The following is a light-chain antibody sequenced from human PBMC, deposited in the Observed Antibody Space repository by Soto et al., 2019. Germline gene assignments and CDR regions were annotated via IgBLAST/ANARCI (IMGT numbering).Light chain of an antibody. V-gene: IGLV2-8*01. J-gene: IGLJ1*01. CDR2: EVS. CDR1: SSDVGSYNR. CDR3: SSYAGSNNLEV. Sequence: QSVLTQPPSVYGSPGQSVTISCTGTSSDVGSYNRVSWYQQPPGTAPKLIIYEVSKRPSGVPDRFSGSKSGNTASLTVSGLQAEDEADYYCSSYAGSNNLEVFGTGTKVTVL.